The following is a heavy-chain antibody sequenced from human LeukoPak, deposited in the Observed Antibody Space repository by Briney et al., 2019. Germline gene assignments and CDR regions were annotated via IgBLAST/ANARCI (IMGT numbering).Heavy chain of an antibody. CDR2: IYTSGST. CDR1: GDSISSYY. CDR3: AREPPVAGSY. J-gene: IGHJ4*02. V-gene: IGHV4-4*07. D-gene: IGHD6-19*01. Sequence: SETLSLTCTVSGDSISSYYWSWIRQPAGKGLEWIGRIYTSGSTNYNPSLKSRVTVSVDTSKNQFSLKLSSVTAADTAVYYCAREPPVAGSYWGREPWSPSPQ.